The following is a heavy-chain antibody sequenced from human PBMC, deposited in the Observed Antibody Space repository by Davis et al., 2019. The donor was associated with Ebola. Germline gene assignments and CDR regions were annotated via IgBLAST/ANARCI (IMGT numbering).Heavy chain of an antibody. CDR1: GGSISSYY. CDR2: IYYSGST. CDR3: ARRYADSSGYYFGY. J-gene: IGHJ4*02. Sequence: SETLSLTCTVSGGSISSYYWGWIRQPPGKGLEWIGSIYYSGSTYYNPSLKSRVTISVDTSKNQFSLKLSSVTAADTAVYYCARRYADSSGYYFGYWGQGTLVTVSS. V-gene: IGHV4-39*01. D-gene: IGHD3-22*01.